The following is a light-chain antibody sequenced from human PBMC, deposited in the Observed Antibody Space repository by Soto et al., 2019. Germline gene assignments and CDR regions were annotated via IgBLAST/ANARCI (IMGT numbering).Light chain of an antibody. CDR2: KAS. Sequence: DIQMTQSPSTLSASVGDRVTITCRASQSISNWLAWYQQKPGKAPKLLIYKASSLESGVPSRFSGSGSGTEFIIIISSLQTDDFATYYCQQYNSSFGRGTKLEIK. CDR1: QSISNW. V-gene: IGKV1-5*03. J-gene: IGKJ2*01. CDR3: QQYNSS.